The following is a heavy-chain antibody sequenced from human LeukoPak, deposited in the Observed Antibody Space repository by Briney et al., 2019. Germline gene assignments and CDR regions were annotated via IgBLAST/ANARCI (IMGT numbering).Heavy chain of an antibody. CDR3: ARSRIGWFDP. Sequence: SQTLSLTCAVSGGSISSGGYSWSWIRQPPGKGLEWIGEINHSGSTNYNPSLKSRVTISVDTSKNQFSLKLSSVTAADTAVYYCARSRIGWFDPWGQGTLVTVSS. D-gene: IGHD1-26*01. CDR2: INHSGST. J-gene: IGHJ5*02. V-gene: IGHV4-30-2*01. CDR1: GGSISSGGYS.